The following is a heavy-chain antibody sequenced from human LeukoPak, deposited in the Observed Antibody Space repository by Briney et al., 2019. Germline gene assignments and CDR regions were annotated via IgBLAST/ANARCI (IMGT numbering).Heavy chain of an antibody. D-gene: IGHD3-22*01. Sequence: GGSLRLSCAASGFTFSSYAMSWVRQAPGKGLEWVSAVSGGGTTTHNADSVEGRFSSSRDNSKNTLFLHMNSLRVGDTAVYYCAKGDDSSGRNWFDSWGQGTLVTVSS. V-gene: IGHV3-23*01. J-gene: IGHJ5*01. CDR2: VSGGGTTT. CDR1: GFTFSSYA. CDR3: AKGDDSSGRNWFDS.